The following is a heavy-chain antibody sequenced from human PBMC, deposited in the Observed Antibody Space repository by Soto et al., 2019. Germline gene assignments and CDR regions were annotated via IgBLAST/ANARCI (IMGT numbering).Heavy chain of an antibody. CDR1: GFTFTRYS. CDR3: VRESEDLTSNFDY. J-gene: IGHJ4*02. V-gene: IGHV3-21*06. Sequence: EVQLVESGGGLVKPGGSLRLSCAASGFTFTRYSMNWVRQAPGKGLEWVSSISSTTNYIYYGDSMKGRFTISRDNAKNSLLLQMISLRAEDTAVYYCVRESEDLTSNFDYWGQGTLVTVSS. CDR2: ISSTTNYI.